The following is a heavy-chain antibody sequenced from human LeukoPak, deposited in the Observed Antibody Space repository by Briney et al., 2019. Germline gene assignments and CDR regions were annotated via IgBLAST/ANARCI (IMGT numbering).Heavy chain of an antibody. J-gene: IGHJ4*02. V-gene: IGHV3-53*03. CDR1: GGSISSSSYY. CDR3: ARGFRPIDY. CDR2: IYSGGST. Sequence: PSETLSLTCTVSGGSISSSSYYWGWIRQPPGKGLEWVSVIYSGGSTYYADSVKGRFTISRDNSKSTLYLQMNSLRAEDTAVYYCARGFRPIDYWGQGTLVTVSS.